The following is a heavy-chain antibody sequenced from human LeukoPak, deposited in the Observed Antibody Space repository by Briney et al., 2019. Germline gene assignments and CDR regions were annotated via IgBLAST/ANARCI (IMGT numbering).Heavy chain of an antibody. V-gene: IGHV1-69*04. CDR2: IIPILGIA. J-gene: IGHJ5*02. CDR1: GGTLSSYA. CDR3: ARDVRGGIGVSWFDP. D-gene: IGHD3-10*02. Sequence: GASVKVSCKASGGTLSSYAISWVRQAPGQGLEWMGRIIPILGIANYAQKFQGRVTITTDESTSTAYMELSSLRSEDTAVYYCARDVRGGIGVSWFDPWGQGTLVTVSS.